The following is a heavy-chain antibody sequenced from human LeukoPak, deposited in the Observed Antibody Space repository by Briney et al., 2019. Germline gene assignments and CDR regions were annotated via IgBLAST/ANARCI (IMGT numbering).Heavy chain of an antibody. CDR2: IKQDGSEK. V-gene: IGHV3-7*01. J-gene: IGHJ6*02. Sequence: GGSLRLSCAASGFTFSSYWMSWVRQAPGKGLEWLANIKQDGSEKYYVDSVKGRFTISRDNAKNSLYLQMNSLRAEDTAVYYCARDLGGIAAAGPYYYYGMDVWGQGTTVTVSS. D-gene: IGHD6-13*01. CDR3: ARDLGGIAAAGPYYYYGMDV. CDR1: GFTFSSYW.